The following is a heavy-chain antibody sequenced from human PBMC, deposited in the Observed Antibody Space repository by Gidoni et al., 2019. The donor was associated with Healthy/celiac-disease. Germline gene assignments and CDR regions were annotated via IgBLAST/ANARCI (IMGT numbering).Heavy chain of an antibody. CDR3: AKDGGLRPPYYYYGMDV. Sequence: EVQLLESGGGLVQPGGSLRLSCAASGFTFRSYAMSWVRQAPGKGLEWVVAISGSGGSTYYADSVKGRFTISRDNSKNTLYLQMNSLRAEYTAVYYCAKDGGLRPPYYYYGMDVWGQGTTVTVSS. J-gene: IGHJ6*02. V-gene: IGHV3-23*01. CDR2: ISGSGGST. CDR1: GFTFRSYA. D-gene: IGHD5-12*01.